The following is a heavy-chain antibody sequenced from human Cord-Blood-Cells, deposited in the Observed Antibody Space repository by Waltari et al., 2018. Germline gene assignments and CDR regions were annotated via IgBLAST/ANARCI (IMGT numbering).Heavy chain of an antibody. J-gene: IGHJ4*02. Sequence: QLQLQESGPGLVKPSETLSLTCTVSGGSISSSSYYWGWIRQPPGKGLDGIGSIYYSGSTYYNPSLKSRVTISVDTSKNQFSLKLSSVTAADTAVYYCARSLPYYYDSSGYPDYWGQGTLVTVSS. CDR3: ARSLPYYYDSSGYPDY. D-gene: IGHD3-22*01. CDR2: IYYSGST. V-gene: IGHV4-39*01. CDR1: GGSISSSSYY.